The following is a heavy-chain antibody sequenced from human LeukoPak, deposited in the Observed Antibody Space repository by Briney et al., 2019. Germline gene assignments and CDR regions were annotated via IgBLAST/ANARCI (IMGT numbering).Heavy chain of an antibody. CDR3: AKDIDLFDY. V-gene: IGHV3-23*01. D-gene: IGHD3-9*01. Sequence: PGGSLRLSCAASGFTFSSYAMSWVRQAPGEGLEWVSAISGSGGSTYYADSVKGRFTITRDNSKNTLYLQMNSLRGEDTAVYYCAKDIDLFDYWGQGTLVTVSS. CDR1: GFTFSSYA. CDR2: ISGSGGST. J-gene: IGHJ4*02.